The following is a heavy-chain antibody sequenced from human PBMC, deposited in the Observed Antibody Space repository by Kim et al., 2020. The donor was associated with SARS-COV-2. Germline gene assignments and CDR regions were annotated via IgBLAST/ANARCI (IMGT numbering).Heavy chain of an antibody. CDR1: GGSFSGYY. D-gene: IGHD1-26*01. J-gene: IGHJ5*02. CDR2: INHSGST. CDR3: ARGDSIVNWFDP. V-gene: IGHV4-34*01. Sequence: SETLSLTFAVYGGSFSGYYWSWIRQPPGKGLEWIGEINHSGSTNYNPSLKSRVTISVDTSKNQFSLKLSSVTAADTAVYYCARGDSIVNWFDPWGQGTLVTVSS.